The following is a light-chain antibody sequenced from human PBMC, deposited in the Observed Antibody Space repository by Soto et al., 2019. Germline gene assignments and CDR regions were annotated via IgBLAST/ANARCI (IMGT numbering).Light chain of an antibody. CDR1: QSVDNSH. CDR2: GAS. V-gene: IGKV3-20*01. J-gene: IGKJ5*01. CDR3: QKYGNSPPGT. Sequence: EIVLTQSPATLSSFPGERATLSCRASQSVDNSHVAWYQQRRGLPPRLLIYGASNRATGIPDRFSGSGSGADFTLTISRLEPEDFAVYFCQKYGNSPPGTFGQGTRLEIK.